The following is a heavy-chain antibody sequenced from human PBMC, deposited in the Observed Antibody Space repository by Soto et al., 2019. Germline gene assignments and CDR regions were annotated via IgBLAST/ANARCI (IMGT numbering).Heavy chain of an antibody. Sequence: PGESLKIPCKGSGYSFTSYWIGWVRQMPGKGLEWMWIIYPGDSDTRYSPSFQGQVTISADKSISTAYLQWSSLKASDTAMYYCARRAIPGRYFYYYGMDVWGQGTTVTVSS. CDR3: ARRAIPGRYFYYYGMDV. J-gene: IGHJ6*02. CDR1: GYSFTSYW. V-gene: IGHV5-51*01. CDR2: IYPGDSDT. D-gene: IGHD3-9*01.